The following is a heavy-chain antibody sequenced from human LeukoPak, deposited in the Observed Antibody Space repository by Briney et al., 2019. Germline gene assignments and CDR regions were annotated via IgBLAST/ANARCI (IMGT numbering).Heavy chain of an antibody. J-gene: IGHJ4*02. V-gene: IGHV4-59*01. CDR2: IYYSGSS. Sequence: PSETLPLTCTVSGGSIISSYYWTWIRPPPGRGLEWIGYIYYSGSSNYNPSLKSRVTISLDTSKNQFSLKLSSANAADTAVYYCAGGTIFGVVMGYWGQGTLVTVSS. CDR3: AGGTIFGVVMGY. CDR1: GGSIISSYY. D-gene: IGHD3-3*01.